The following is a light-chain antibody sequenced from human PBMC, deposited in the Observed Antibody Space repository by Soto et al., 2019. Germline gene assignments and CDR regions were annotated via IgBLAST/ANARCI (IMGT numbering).Light chain of an antibody. CDR1: QTININ. J-gene: IGKJ4*01. Sequence: EIVMTQSPLTLSVSPGERATLSCRASQTININLAWYQQRPGQAPRVLIYGASSRASGIPDRFSGSGSGTDLTLTINRLEPDDFAFYYCQQYKDWPPLTFGGGTRVEIK. CDR2: GAS. V-gene: IGKV3D-15*01. CDR3: QQYKDWPPLT.